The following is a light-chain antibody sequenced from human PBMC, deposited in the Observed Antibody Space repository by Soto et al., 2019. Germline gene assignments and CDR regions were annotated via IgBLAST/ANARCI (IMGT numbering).Light chain of an antibody. CDR2: TAS. V-gene: IGKV1-39*01. Sequence: DIQVTQSPSSLSASVGDRVTITCRASQNIRTYLTWYQQRPGKPPKLLIHTASTLQSGVPSRFSGSGSGTDFTLTISSLQPEDVATYYCQQTYSTLNSFGQGTKLEIK. CDR1: QNIRTY. J-gene: IGKJ2*03. CDR3: QQTYSTLNS.